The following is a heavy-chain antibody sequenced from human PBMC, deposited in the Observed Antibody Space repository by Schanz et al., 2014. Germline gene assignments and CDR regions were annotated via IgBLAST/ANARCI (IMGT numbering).Heavy chain of an antibody. Sequence: VQLVESGGGVVQPGRSLRLSCAASGFMFSSHWMHWVRQDPGKGLVWVARINSVGSNTDYADSVTGRFTISRDNAKNTLYLQMNSLRAEDTAVYYCAKDGPGGSGSYSADGGMDVWGQGTSVTVSS. CDR1: GFMFSSHW. CDR3: AKDGPGGSGSYSADGGMDV. V-gene: IGHV3-74*01. J-gene: IGHJ6*02. CDR2: INSVGSNT. D-gene: IGHD3-10*01.